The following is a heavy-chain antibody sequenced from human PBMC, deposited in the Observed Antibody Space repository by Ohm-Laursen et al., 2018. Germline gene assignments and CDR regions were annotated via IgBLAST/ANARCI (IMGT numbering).Heavy chain of an antibody. J-gene: IGHJ4*02. Sequence: ASVKVSCKASGYTFRGYYLHWLRQVPGQGLEWMGWINPKTGGTDYAPKFQGRFTLTIDTSISTGFMELSRLTSDDTAVYFCAGDEPVTMVRGASDFWGQGTLVTVSS. CDR1: GYTFRGYY. V-gene: IGHV1-2*02. CDR2: INPKTGGT. CDR3: AGDEPVTMVRGASDF. D-gene: IGHD3-10*01.